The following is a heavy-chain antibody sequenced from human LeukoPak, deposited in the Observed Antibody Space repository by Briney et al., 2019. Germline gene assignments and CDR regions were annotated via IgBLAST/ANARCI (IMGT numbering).Heavy chain of an antibody. CDR2: IYTSGST. Sequence: SETLSLTCTVSGGSISSYYWSWIRQPAGKGLEWIGRIYTSGSTNYNPPLTSRVTMSVDTSKNQFSLKLSSVTAADTAVYYCEPERFGELSVFDYWGQGTLVTVSS. V-gene: IGHV4-4*07. J-gene: IGHJ4*02. D-gene: IGHD3-10*01. CDR1: GGSISSYY. CDR3: EPERFGELSVFDY.